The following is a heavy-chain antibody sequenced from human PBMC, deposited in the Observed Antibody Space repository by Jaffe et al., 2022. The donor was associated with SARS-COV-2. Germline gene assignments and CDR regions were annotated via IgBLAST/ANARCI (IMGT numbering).Heavy chain of an antibody. J-gene: IGHJ4*02. CDR2: IYYSGST. CDR3: ARFSRAPRYYFDY. CDR1: GGSISSSSYY. Sequence: QLQLQESGPGLVKPSETLSLTCTVSGGSISSSSYYWGWIRQPPGKGLEWIGSIYYSGSTYYNPSLKSRVTISVDTSKNQFSLKLSSVTAADTAVYYCARFSRAPRYYFDYWGQGTLVTVSS. V-gene: IGHV4-39*01.